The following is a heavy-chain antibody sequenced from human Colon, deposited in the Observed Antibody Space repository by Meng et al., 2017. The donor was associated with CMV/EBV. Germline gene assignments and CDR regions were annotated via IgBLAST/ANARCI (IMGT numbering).Heavy chain of an antibody. D-gene: IGHD2-8*02. CDR1: GGSFSGYY. V-gene: IGHV4-34*01. CDR3: AKHDDTGGYGHYGIDV. Sequence: SETLSLTCAVYGGSFSGYYWTWLRQPPGKGLQWIGEVNHSEGTNYNPSLKSRVTVSFDTSKNQFSLRLSSVTAADTAVYYCAKHDDTGGYGHYGIDVWGQGTTVTVSS. CDR2: VNHSEGT. J-gene: IGHJ6*02.